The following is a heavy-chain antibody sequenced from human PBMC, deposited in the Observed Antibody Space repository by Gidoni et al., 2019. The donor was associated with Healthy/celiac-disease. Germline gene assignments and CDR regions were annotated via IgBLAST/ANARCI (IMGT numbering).Heavy chain of an antibody. J-gene: IGHJ2*01. CDR2: IWYDGSNK. V-gene: IGHV3-33*01. CDR3: ARVSGGSWTPCDL. Sequence: GLEWVAVIWYDGSNKYYADSVKGRFTISRDNSKNTLYLQMNSLRAEDTAVYYCARVSGGSWTPCDLWGRGTLVTVSS. D-gene: IGHD2-15*01.